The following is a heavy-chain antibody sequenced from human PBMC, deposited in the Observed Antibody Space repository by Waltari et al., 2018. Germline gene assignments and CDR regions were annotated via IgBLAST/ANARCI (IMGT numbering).Heavy chain of an antibody. Sequence: EVQLVESGGGLVQPGRSLRLSCTASGFTFGDYAMSWVRQAPGKGLGWVGFIRSKAYGGTTEYAASVKGRFTISRDDSKSIAYLQMNSLKTEDTAVYYCTRVLSTYYYDSSGYSDYWGQGTLVTVSS. CDR1: GFTFGDYA. V-gene: IGHV3-49*04. D-gene: IGHD3-22*01. J-gene: IGHJ4*02. CDR2: IRSKAYGGTT. CDR3: TRVLSTYYYDSSGYSDY.